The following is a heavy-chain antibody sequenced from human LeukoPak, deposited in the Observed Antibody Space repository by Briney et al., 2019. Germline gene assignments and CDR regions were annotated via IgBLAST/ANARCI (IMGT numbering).Heavy chain of an antibody. D-gene: IGHD3-22*01. CDR1: GGSISSYY. J-gene: IGHJ4*02. CDR2: IYYSGST. Sequence: SETLSLTCTVSGGSISSYYWSWIRQPPGKGLEWIGYIYYSGSTNYNPSLKSRVTISVDTSKNQFSLKLSSVTAADTAVYYCARGGWDDSSGLDYWGQGTLVTVSS. CDR3: ARGGWDDSSGLDY. V-gene: IGHV4-59*01.